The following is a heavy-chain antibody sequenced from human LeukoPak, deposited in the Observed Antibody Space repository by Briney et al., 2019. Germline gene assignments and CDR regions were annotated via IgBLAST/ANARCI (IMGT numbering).Heavy chain of an antibody. V-gene: IGHV1-2*02. Sequence: ASVKVSCKASGYTFTGYYMHWVRQAPGQGLEWMGWINPNSGGTNYAQKFQGRVTMTRDTSISTAYMELSRLRSDDTAVYYCARAGPSITIFGVVITTGAFDIWGQGTMVTVSS. J-gene: IGHJ3*02. CDR1: GYTFTGYY. CDR3: ARAGPSITIFGVVITTGAFDI. D-gene: IGHD3-3*01. CDR2: INPNSGGT.